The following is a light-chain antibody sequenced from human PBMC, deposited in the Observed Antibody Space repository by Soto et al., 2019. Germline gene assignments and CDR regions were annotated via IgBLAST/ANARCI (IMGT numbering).Light chain of an antibody. CDR2: AAS. CDR3: PQHYSYPLT. CDR1: QGVNND. Sequence: DIQMTQSPTSVSASVGDRVTITCRASQGVNNDLGWYQQKPGNAPKRLIYAASSLQSGVPPRFSGSGSGTEFSLTISSLQPEDFATYYCPQHYSYPLTFGGGTKVESK. J-gene: IGKJ4*01. V-gene: IGKV1-17*01.